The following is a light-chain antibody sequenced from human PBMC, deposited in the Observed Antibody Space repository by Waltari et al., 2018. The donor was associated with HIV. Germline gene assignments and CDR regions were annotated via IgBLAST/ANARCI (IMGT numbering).Light chain of an antibody. CDR3: HQYFSAPWT. Sequence: DIVMTQSQASLAVSLGERAPIHCKSSQSLLSSANNKNYLAWSQQRPGQPPKLLIYWASARESGVPDRFSGSGSGTYFTLTISSLQADDVAVYYCHQYFSAPWTFGQGTKVEVK. CDR1: QSLLSSANNKNY. V-gene: IGKV4-1*01. J-gene: IGKJ1*01. CDR2: WAS.